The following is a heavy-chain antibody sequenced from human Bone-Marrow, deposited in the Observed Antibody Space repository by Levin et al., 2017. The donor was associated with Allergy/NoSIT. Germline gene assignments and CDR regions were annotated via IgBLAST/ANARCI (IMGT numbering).Heavy chain of an antibody. D-gene: IGHD3-9*01. J-gene: IGHJ6*04. V-gene: IGHV3-21*04. CDR2: ISSSSSNI. CDR3: ARDRTNGILTNYGMDV. CDR1: GFNFSIYG. Sequence: GGSLRLSCAASGFNFSIYGMNWVRQAPGKGLEWVSSISSSSSNIYHADSLKGRFTISRDNAKNSLYLQMKSLRAEDTAVYYCARDRTNGILTNYGMDVWGKGTTVTVSS.